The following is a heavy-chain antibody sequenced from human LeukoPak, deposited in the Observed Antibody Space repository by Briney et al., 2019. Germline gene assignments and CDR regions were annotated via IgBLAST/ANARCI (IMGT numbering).Heavy chain of an antibody. J-gene: IGHJ6*03. CDR1: SGSFSGYY. V-gene: IGHV4-34*01. CDR3: ARVSKTYGRALRYYYYYMDV. D-gene: IGHD4-17*01. Sequence: SETLSLTCAVYSGSFSGYYWNWLRQPPGKGLEWIGEINHSGSRNYNPSLKSRVTISVDTSKNQFSLKLSSVTAADTAVYYCARVSKTYGRALRYYYYYMDVWGKGTTVTVSS. CDR2: INHSGSR.